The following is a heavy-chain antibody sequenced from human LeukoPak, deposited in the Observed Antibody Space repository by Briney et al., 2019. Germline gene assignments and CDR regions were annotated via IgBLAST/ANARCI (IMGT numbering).Heavy chain of an antibody. V-gene: IGHV3-33*08. CDR2: IWYDGSNK. J-gene: IGHJ4*02. D-gene: IGHD1-14*01. Sequence: PGGSLRLSCTASGFTFSNYPINFVRQAPGKGLEWVAVIWYDGSNKYYADSVKGRFTISRDNSKNTLYLQMNSLRAEDTAVYYCARDLDGAPVYWGQGTLVTVSS. CDR1: GFTFSNYP. CDR3: ARDLDGAPVY.